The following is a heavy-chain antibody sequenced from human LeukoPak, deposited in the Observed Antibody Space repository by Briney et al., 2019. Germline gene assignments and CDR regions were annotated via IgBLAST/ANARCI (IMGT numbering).Heavy chain of an antibody. D-gene: IGHD4-23*01. V-gene: IGHV4-38-2*01. CDR2: MYHSGST. CDR3: ARGRRALNYGGNFNFDY. Sequence: PSETLSLTCAVSGYSISSGYYWGWIRQPPGKGLEWIGSMYHSGSTYYNPSLKSRVTISVDTSKNQFSLKLSSVTAADTAVYYCARGRRALNYGGNFNFDYWGQGTLVTVSS. J-gene: IGHJ4*02. CDR1: GYSISSGYY.